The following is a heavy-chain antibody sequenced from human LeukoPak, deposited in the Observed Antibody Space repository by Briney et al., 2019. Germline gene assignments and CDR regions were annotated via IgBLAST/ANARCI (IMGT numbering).Heavy chain of an antibody. Sequence: GGSLRLSCAASGFTFSSYSMNWVRQAPGKGLEWVSVIYSGGSTYYADSVKGRFTISRDSSKNTLYLQMNSLRAEDTAVYYCARHRQPDAFDIWGQGTMVTVSS. V-gene: IGHV3-66*04. CDR1: GFTFSSYS. J-gene: IGHJ3*02. D-gene: IGHD1-1*01. CDR2: IYSGGST. CDR3: ARHRQPDAFDI.